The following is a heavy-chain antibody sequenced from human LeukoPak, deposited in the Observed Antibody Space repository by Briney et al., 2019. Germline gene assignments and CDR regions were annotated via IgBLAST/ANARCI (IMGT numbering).Heavy chain of an antibody. V-gene: IGHV3-53*04. CDR2: THASGNT. D-gene: IGHD2-21*01. J-gene: IGHJ4*02. Sequence: GGSLRLSCAVSGLTVRSNYMSWVRQTRGKGLEWVAITHASGNTNYADSVKGRFTVSRHNSKNTPYLQMNSLRGDDTAVYYCARDDDGGGHFDYWGQGTLVAVSS. CDR3: ARDDDGGGHFDY. CDR1: GLTVRSNY.